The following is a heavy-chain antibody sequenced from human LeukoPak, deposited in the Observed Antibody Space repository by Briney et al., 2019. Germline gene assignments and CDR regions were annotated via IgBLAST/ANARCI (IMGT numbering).Heavy chain of an antibody. J-gene: IGHJ6*04. CDR1: GSTFSSYE. D-gene: IGHD3-10*02. V-gene: IGHV3-48*03. Sequence: GGSLRLSCAASGSTFSSYEMNWVRQAPGKGLEWVSYISSSGSTIYYADSVKGRFTISRDNAKNSLYLQMNSLRAEDTAVYYCAELGITMIGGVWGKGTTVTVSS. CDR3: AELGITMIGGV. CDR2: ISSSGSTI.